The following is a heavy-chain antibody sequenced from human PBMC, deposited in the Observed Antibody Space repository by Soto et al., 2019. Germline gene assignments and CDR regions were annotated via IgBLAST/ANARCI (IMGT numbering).Heavy chain of an antibody. Sequence: QITLKESGPTLVKPTQTLTLTCTFAGFSLSTSGVGVGWIRQPPGKALEWLALIYWDDDKRYSPSLKSRLTITKDTSKNQVVLTMTNMDPVDTATYYCAHRPSYCSGGSCYSGFDYWGQGTLVTVSS. CDR3: AHRPSYCSGGSCYSGFDY. CDR1: GFSLSTSGVG. CDR2: IYWDDDK. J-gene: IGHJ4*02. D-gene: IGHD2-15*01. V-gene: IGHV2-5*02.